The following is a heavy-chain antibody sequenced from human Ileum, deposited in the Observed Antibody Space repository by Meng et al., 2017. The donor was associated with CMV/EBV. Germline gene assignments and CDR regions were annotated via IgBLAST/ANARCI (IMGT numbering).Heavy chain of an antibody. CDR1: GFTFSSYE. V-gene: IGHV3-48*03. CDR2: LSSSARNI. CDR3: ARYSSSNAFDM. J-gene: IGHJ3*02. D-gene: IGHD6-13*01. Sequence: GGSLRLSCAVSGFTFSSYEMNWVRQAPGKGLEWVSYLSSSARNIYYADSVKGRFTISRDIAKNSLFLQMNSLRAEDTAVYYCARYSSSNAFDMWGQGTMVTVSS.